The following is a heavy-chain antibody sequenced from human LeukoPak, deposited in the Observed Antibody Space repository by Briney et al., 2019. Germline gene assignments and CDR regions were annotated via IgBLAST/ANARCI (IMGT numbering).Heavy chain of an antibody. D-gene: IGHD1-26*01. V-gene: IGHV3-23*01. Sequence: TGGSLRLSCTASGLSLNNYAMSWVRQGPGKGLEGVSAPSSRDDGKRYAGSVRGRFTISRDTSNNTVYLQMNSLRVEDAGVYYCAKAPVTSCRGAICYPFDYWGHGTLVTVSS. CDR3: AKAPVTSCRGAICYPFDY. CDR1: GLSLNNYA. CDR2: PSSRDDGK. J-gene: IGHJ4*01.